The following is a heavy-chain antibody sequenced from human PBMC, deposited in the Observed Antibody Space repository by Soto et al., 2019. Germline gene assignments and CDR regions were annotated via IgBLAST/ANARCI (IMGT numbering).Heavy chain of an antibody. CDR3: ARDVSSRDYFDY. Sequence: GGSLRLSCAASGFTFSSYAMHWVRQAPGKGLEWVAVISYDGSNKYYADSVKGRFTISRDNSKNTLYLQMNSLRAEDTAVYYCARDVSSRDYFDYWGQGTLVTVSS. CDR1: GFTFSSYA. V-gene: IGHV3-30-3*01. CDR2: ISYDGSNK. J-gene: IGHJ4*02.